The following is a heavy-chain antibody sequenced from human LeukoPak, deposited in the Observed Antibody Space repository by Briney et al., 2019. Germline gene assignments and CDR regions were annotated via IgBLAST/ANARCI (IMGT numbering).Heavy chain of an antibody. Sequence: GASVKVSCKASGGTXSSYAISWVRQAPGQGLEWMGRIIPILGIANYAQKFQGRVTITADKSTSTAYMELSSLRSEDTAVYYCARALDNWNRNYYYYYGMDVWGQGTTVTVSS. CDR2: IIPILGIA. CDR3: ARALDNWNRNYYYYYGMDV. J-gene: IGHJ6*02. CDR1: GGTXSSYA. V-gene: IGHV1-69*04. D-gene: IGHD1-20*01.